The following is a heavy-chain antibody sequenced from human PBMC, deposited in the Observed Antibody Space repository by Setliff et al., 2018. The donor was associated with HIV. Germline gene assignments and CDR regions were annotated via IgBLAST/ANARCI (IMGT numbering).Heavy chain of an antibody. CDR3: ASSQGYDFWSGPTGYYMDV. Sequence: SETLSLTCAVYGGALSAYYWGWIRQPPGKGLEWIGTIHDTGSTYYNPSLKSPVTISVDTSKNQFSLKVSSVTAADTAVYYCASSQGYDFWSGPTGYYMDVWGKGTTVTVSS. V-gene: IGHV4-34*01. J-gene: IGHJ6*03. CDR1: GGALSAYY. D-gene: IGHD3-3*01. CDR2: IHDTGST.